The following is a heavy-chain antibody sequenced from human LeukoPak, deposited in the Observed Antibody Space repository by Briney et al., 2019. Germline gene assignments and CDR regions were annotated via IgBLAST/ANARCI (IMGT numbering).Heavy chain of an antibody. V-gene: IGHV3-23*01. J-gene: IGHJ3*01. CDR3: AKDPFGFWSGYWDY. CDR1: GFTFSSYA. CDR2: ISGSGGST. Sequence: PGGSLRLSCAASGFTFSSYAMSWVRQAPGKGLEWVSAISGSGGSTYYADSVKGRFTISRDNSKNTLYLQMNSLRAEDTAVYYCAKDPFGFWSGYWDYWGQGTVVTVSS. D-gene: IGHD3-3*01.